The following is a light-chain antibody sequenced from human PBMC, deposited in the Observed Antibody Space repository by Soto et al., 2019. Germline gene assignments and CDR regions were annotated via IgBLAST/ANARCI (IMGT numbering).Light chain of an antibody. Sequence: EIVLTQSPGTLSLSPGERATLSCRASQSVSSSYLAWYQQKPGQAPRLLIYGASSRATGIPDRFSGSGSGTEFTLTISRLEPEDFAFYYCQQYCSSPRVTCGGGTKVEIK. CDR1: QSVSSSY. CDR3: QQYCSSPRVT. V-gene: IGKV3-20*01. CDR2: GAS. J-gene: IGKJ4*02.